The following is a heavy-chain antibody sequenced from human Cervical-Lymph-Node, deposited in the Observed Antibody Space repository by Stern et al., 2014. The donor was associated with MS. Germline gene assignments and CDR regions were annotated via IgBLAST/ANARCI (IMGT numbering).Heavy chain of an antibody. V-gene: IGHV1-2*04. D-gene: IGHD4-11*01. CDR2: INPNSGGT. CDR1: GYTFTGYY. CDR3: ARDLYTVTAGYSYGMDV. J-gene: IGHJ6*02. Sequence: QVQLMQSGAEVKKPGASVKVSCKASGYTFTGYYMHWVRQAPGQGLEWMGWINPNSGGTNYAQKFQGWVTMTRDTSISTAYMELSRLRSDDTAVYYCARDLYTVTAGYSYGMDVWGQGTTVTVSS.